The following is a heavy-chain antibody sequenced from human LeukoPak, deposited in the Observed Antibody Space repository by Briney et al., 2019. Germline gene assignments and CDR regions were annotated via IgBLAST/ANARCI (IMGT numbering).Heavy chain of an antibody. CDR2: IRQDGGDK. CDR3: ARYFDNTGYTWRRFDY. D-gene: IGHD3-22*01. V-gene: IGHV3-7*01. CDR1: GFTFSNFW. J-gene: IGHJ4*02. Sequence: GGSLRLSCATSGFTFSNFWMTWVRQAPGKGPEWLATIRQDGGDKWYVDSVKGRFTISRDNAKNSLYLQMNSLRAEDTAVYYCARYFDNTGYTWRRFDYWGQGALVTVSS.